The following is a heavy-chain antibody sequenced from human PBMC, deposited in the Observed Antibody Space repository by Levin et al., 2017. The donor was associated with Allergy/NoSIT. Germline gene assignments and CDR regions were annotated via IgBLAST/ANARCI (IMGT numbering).Heavy chain of an antibody. V-gene: IGHV1-69*04. Sequence: SVKVSCKASGGTFSSYTISWVRQAPGQGLEWMGRIIPILGIANYAQKFQGRVTITADKSTSTAYMELSSLRSEDTAVYYCARDIAVAGSRGACLGYWGQGTLVTVSS. J-gene: IGHJ4*02. CDR2: IIPILGIA. CDR1: GGTFSSYT. D-gene: IGHD6-19*01. CDR3: ARDIAVAGSRGACLGY.